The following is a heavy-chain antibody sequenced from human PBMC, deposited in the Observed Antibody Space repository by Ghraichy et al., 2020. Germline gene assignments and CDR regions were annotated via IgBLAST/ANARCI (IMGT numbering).Heavy chain of an antibody. CDR1: GGSISSYY. V-gene: IGHV4-59*01. J-gene: IGHJ6*02. CDR2: IYYSGST. CDR3: ARAGGELRYYGMDV. Sequence: SETLSLTCTVSGGSISSYYWSWIRQPPGKGLEWIGYIYYSGSTNYNPSLKSRVTISVDTSKNQFSLKLSSVTAADTAVYYCARAGGELRYYGMDVWGQGTTVTVSS. D-gene: IGHD4-17*01.